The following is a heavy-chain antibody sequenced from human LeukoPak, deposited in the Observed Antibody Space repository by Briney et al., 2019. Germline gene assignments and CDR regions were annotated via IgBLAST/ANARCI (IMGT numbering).Heavy chain of an antibody. Sequence: QPGGSLRLSCAASGFTFSSYWMSWVRQAPGKGLEWVAIIKQDGSEKYYVDSVKGRFTISRDNAKNSLYLQMNSLRAEDTAVYYCARESLNYYFDYWGQGTLVTVSS. CDR2: IKQDGSEK. CDR3: ARESLNYYFDY. CDR1: GFTFSSYW. D-gene: IGHD1-1*01. J-gene: IGHJ4*02. V-gene: IGHV3-7*03.